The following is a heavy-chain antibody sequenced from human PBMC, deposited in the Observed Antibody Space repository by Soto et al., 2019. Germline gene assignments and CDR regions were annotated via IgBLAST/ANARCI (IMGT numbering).Heavy chain of an antibody. CDR2: IYYSGST. V-gene: IGHV4-59*08. D-gene: IGHD4-17*01. CDR3: ARRYGDCFDY. Sequence: SETLSLTCTVSGGSISSYYWGWIRQPPGRGLEYIGYIYYSGSTNYNPSLKSRVTISVDTSKNQFSLKLSSVTAADTAVYYCARRYGDCFDYWGQGTLVTVSS. J-gene: IGHJ4*02. CDR1: GGSISSYY.